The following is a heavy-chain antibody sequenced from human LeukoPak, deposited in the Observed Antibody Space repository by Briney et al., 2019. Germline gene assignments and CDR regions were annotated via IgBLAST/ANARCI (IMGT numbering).Heavy chain of an antibody. CDR2: IHSSGYT. J-gene: IGHJ5*02. Sequence: SETLSLTCTVSGGSISSYYWSWIRQPPRQGLEWIAYIHSSGYTNYNPSLESRVTISVDTSKNQFSLKVSSVTAADTAVYYCAKRQGPNSGSYDYFDPWGQGTLVTVSS. CDR1: GGSISSYY. V-gene: IGHV4-4*09. CDR3: AKRQGPNSGSYDYFDP. D-gene: IGHD1-26*01.